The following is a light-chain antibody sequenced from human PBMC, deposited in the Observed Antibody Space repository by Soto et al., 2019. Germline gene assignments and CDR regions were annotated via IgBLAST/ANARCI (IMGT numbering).Light chain of an antibody. CDR1: QSISSW. Sequence: DIHMTQSPSTLSGSGLDIGTRTFRASQSISSWLAWYQQKPGKAPKLLIYDGSSFESGVPSRFSGSGSGTEYTLTISSLQTDDFATYYCQQYNSRWTFGQGTKVDIK. CDR2: DGS. J-gene: IGKJ1*01. CDR3: QQYNSRWT. V-gene: IGKV1-5*01.